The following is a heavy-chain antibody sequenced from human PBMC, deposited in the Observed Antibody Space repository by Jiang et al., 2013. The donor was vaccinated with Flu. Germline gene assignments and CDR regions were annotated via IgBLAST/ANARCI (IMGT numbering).Heavy chain of an antibody. CDR3: ARGRHYYYGMDV. Sequence: LLKPSETLSLTCAVYGGSFSGYYWSWIRQPPGKGLEWIGEINHSGSTNYNPSLKSRVTISVDTSKNQFSLKLSSVTAADTAVYYCARGRHYYYGMDVWGKGTTVTVSS. V-gene: IGHV4-34*01. CDR1: GGSFSGYY. CDR2: INHSGST. J-gene: IGHJ6*04.